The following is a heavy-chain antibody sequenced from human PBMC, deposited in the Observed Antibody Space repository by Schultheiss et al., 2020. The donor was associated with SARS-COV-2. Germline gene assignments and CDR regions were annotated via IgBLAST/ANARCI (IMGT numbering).Heavy chain of an antibody. CDR3: ARKHYDFWSGYYTGNWGPRYYYGMDV. J-gene: IGHJ6*02. Sequence: ASVKVSCKASGYTFISYGISWVRQAPGQGLEWMGWISAYNGNTHYAQKLQGRVTMTTDTSTSTAYMELRSLRSDDTAVYYCARKHYDFWSGYYTGNWGPRYYYGMDVWGQGTTVTVSS. CDR2: ISAYNGNT. V-gene: IGHV1-18*01. CDR1: GYTFISYG. D-gene: IGHD3-3*01.